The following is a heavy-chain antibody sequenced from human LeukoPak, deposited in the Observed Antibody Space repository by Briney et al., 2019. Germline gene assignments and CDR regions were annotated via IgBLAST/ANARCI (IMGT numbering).Heavy chain of an antibody. CDR3: ADSSGWVYNVYY. J-gene: IGHJ4*02. CDR1: GYSISSGYY. D-gene: IGHD6-19*01. V-gene: IGHV4-38-2*01. CDR2: IYHSGST. Sequence: SETLSLTCAVSGYSISSGYYWGWIRQPPGKGLEWIGSIYHSGSTYYNPSLKSRVTISVDTSKNQFSLKLSSVTAADTAVYYWADSSGWVYNVYYWGQGTLVTVSS.